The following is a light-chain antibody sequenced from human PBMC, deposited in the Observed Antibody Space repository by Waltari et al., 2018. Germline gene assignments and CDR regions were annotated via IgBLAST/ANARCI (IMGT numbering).Light chain of an antibody. Sequence: DIVMTQSPDSLAVSLGERATINCKSSQSVLYSSNNKNYLAWYQQKPGQPPKLLIYWASTRESGVPDRFRGSGSGTDFTLTISSLQAEDVAVYYCQQDYSTLRTFGQWTKVEIK. CDR2: WAS. CDR3: QQDYSTLRT. V-gene: IGKV4-1*01. J-gene: IGKJ1*01. CDR1: QSVLYSSNNKNY.